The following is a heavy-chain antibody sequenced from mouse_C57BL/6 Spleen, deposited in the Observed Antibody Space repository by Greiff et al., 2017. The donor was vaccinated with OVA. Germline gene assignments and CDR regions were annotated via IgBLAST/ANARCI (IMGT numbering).Heavy chain of an antibody. CDR1: GFTFSDYY. Sequence: EVMLVESEGGLVQPGSSMKLSCTASGFTFSDYYMAWVRQVPEKGLEWVANINYDGSSTYYLDSLKSRFIISRDNAKNILYLQMSSLKSEDTATYYCARDHDVLYFDYWGQGTTLTVSS. CDR3: ARDHDVLYFDY. CDR2: INYDGSST. D-gene: IGHD2-12*01. V-gene: IGHV5-16*01. J-gene: IGHJ2*01.